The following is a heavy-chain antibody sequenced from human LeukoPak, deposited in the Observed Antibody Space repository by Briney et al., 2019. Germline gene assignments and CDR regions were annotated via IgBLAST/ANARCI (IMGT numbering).Heavy chain of an antibody. V-gene: IGHV4-4*07. Sequence: SETLSLTCSVSSGFISNYYWSWTRQPAGKGLEWIGRISTSGNTNYSPSLKSRVTMSVDTSKNQFFLNLRSVTAADTAVYYCARDSRYYDFWSGYLDYWGQGALVTVSS. J-gene: IGHJ4*02. CDR3: ARDSRYYDFWSGYLDY. CDR2: ISTSGNT. CDR1: SGFISNYY. D-gene: IGHD3-3*01.